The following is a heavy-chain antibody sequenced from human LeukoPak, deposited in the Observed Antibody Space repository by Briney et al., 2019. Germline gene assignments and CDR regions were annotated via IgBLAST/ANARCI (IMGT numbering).Heavy chain of an antibody. V-gene: IGHV3-48*03. CDR1: GFTFSSYE. CDR3: ARDEGDAYRTRAFDP. D-gene: IGHD5-24*01. CDR2: ISSDGSVR. Sequence: GGSLRLSCAASGFTFSSYEMSWVRQAPGKGLEWISYISSDGSVRYYADSVKGRFTISRDNAKNSMYLQMNSLRADDTAIYYCARDEGDAYRTRAFDPWGQGTLVTVSS. J-gene: IGHJ5*02.